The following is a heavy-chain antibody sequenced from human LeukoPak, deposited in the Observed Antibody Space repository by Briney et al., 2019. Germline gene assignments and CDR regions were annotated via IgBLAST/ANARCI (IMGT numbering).Heavy chain of an antibody. CDR2: IIPIFGTA. CDR1: GGTFSSYA. V-gene: IGHV1-69*13. J-gene: IGHJ4*02. Sequence: SVKVSCKASGGTFSSYAISWVRQAPGQGLEWMGGIIPIFGTANYAQRFQGRVTITADESTSTAYVELSSLRSEDTAVYYCASWVGEDEMATIFGYWGQGTLVTVSS. D-gene: IGHD5-24*01. CDR3: ASWVGEDEMATIFGY.